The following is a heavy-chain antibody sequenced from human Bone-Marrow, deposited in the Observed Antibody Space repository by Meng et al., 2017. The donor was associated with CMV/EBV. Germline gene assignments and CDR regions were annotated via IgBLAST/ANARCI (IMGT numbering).Heavy chain of an antibody. D-gene: IGHD2-2*01. V-gene: IGHV1-8*01. Sequence: ASVKVSCKASGYTFTSYDINWVRQATGQGLEWMGWMNPNSGNTGYAQKFQGRVTMTRNTSISTAYMELSSLRSDDTAVYYCARWGRYCSSTSCRDLGMDVWGQGTTVTVSS. CDR1: GYTFTSYD. CDR2: MNPNSGNT. J-gene: IGHJ6*02. CDR3: ARWGRYCSSTSCRDLGMDV.